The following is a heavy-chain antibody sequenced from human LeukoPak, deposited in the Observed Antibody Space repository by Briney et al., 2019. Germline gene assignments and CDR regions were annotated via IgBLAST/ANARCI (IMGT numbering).Heavy chain of an antibody. Sequence: ASVKVSCKASGYTFTGYYMHRVRQAPGQGLEWMGRINPNSGGTNYAQKFQGRVTMTRDTSISTAYMELSRLRSDDTAVYYCARAKYYYDSSGHPEDYWGQGTLVTVSS. V-gene: IGHV1-2*06. J-gene: IGHJ4*02. CDR1: GYTFTGYY. CDR2: INPNSGGT. D-gene: IGHD3-22*01. CDR3: ARAKYYYDSSGHPEDY.